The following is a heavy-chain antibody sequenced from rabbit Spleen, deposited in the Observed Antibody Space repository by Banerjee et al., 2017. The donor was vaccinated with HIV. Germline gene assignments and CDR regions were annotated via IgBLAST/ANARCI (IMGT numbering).Heavy chain of an antibody. V-gene: IGHV1S40*01. J-gene: IGHJ6*01. CDR1: GFAFSATYY. CDR2: IYTGSSGYT. Sequence: QSLEESGGDLVKPGASLTLTCTASGFAFSATYYMCWVRQAPGKGLEWIACIYTGSSGYTYYATWAKGRFTCSKTSSTTVTLQMTSLTAADTATYFCARDTSSSVSSYGMDLWGPGTLVTVS. CDR3: ARDTSSSVSSYGMDL. D-gene: IGHD1-1*01.